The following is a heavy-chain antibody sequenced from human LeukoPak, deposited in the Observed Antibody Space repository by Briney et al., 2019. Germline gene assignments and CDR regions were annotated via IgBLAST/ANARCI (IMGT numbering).Heavy chain of an antibody. V-gene: IGHV3-30-3*01. J-gene: IGHJ4*02. D-gene: IGHD1-26*01. CDR2: ISYDGSNK. CDR1: GFTFSSYA. CDR3: AKDSTELTWGGDYFDY. Sequence: GGSLRLSCAASGFTFSSYAMHWVRQAPGKGLGWVAVISYDGSNKYYADSVKGRFTISRDNSKNTLYLQMNSLRAEDTAVYYCAKDSTELTWGGDYFDYWGQGTLVTVSS.